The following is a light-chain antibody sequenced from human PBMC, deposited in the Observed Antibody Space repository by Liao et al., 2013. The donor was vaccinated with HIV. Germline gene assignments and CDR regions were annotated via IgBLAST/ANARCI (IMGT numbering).Light chain of an antibody. V-gene: IGLV3-1*01. Sequence: SYELTQPPSVSVSPGQTASITCSGDKLGNKYACWYQQKPGQSPVLVIYQDTKRPSGIPERFSGSNSGNTATLTISRVEAGDEADYYCQVRDSSSDLYVFGTGTKVTVL. J-gene: IGLJ1*01. CDR1: KLGNKY. CDR2: QDT. CDR3: QVRDSSSDLYV.